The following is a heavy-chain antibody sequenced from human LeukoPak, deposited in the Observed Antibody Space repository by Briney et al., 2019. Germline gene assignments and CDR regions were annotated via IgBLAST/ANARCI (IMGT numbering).Heavy chain of an antibody. CDR2: ISGSGGST. J-gene: IGHJ4*02. D-gene: IGHD2-21*02. CDR3: AKPRTAAGRNFDY. Sequence: GGSLRLSCVASGFTFSGSAMSWVRQAPERGLEWVSLISGSGGSTNYADSVKGRFTISRDNSKNTLYLQMNSLTAEDTAVYHCAKPRTAAGRNFDYWGQGTLVTVSS. CDR1: GFTFSGSA. V-gene: IGHV3-23*01.